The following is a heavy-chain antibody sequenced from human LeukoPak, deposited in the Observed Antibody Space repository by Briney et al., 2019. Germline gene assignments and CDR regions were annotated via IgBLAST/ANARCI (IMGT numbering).Heavy chain of an antibody. CDR3: AGGASHYYGMDV. V-gene: IGHV3-11*01. Sequence: GGSLRLSCAASGFTFSDYYMTWIRQAPGKGLDWVSYISSSGSTIYHADSVKGRFTISRDNANHSLYLQMNSLRAEDTAVYYCAGGASHYYGMDVWGQGTTVTVSS. J-gene: IGHJ6*02. CDR1: GFTFSDYY. CDR2: ISSSGSTI.